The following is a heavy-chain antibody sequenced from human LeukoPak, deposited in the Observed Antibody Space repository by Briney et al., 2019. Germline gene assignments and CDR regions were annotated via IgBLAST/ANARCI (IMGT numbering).Heavy chain of an antibody. D-gene: IGHD3-10*01. V-gene: IGHV1-2*02. CDR1: GYTFTGYH. CDR2: INPNSGGT. J-gene: IGHJ5*02. Sequence: ASVKVSCKASGYTFTGYHIHWVRQAPGQGLEWMGWINPNSGGTNYAQKFQGRVTMTRDTSISTAYMELSSLRYDDTAVYYCATNILVRDSINWFDPWGQGTLVTVSS. CDR3: ATNILVRDSINWFDP.